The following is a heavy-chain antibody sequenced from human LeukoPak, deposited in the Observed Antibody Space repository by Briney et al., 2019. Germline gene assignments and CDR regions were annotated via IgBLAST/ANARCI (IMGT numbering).Heavy chain of an antibody. J-gene: IGHJ5*02. V-gene: IGHV3-23*01. CDR1: GFTFSSYA. CDR2: VSGNADST. Sequence: PGGSLRLFCAASGFTFSSYALGWVRQPPGKGLEWVSTVSGNADSTYYADSVKGRFTISRDNSKNTLYLQMNSLRAEDTAVYYCAKRYGSSGFNWFDPWGQGTLVTVSS. D-gene: IGHD6-19*01. CDR3: AKRYGSSGFNWFDP.